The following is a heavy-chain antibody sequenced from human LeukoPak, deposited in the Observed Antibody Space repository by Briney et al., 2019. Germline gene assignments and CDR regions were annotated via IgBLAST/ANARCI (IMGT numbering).Heavy chain of an antibody. Sequence: QPGGSLRPSCVVSGFIFRDYAMSWVRQAPGEGLEWVAGISDNGGGPYYADSLKGRFTISRDNSKNILYLQMISLRAEDTAVYYCAKEIGRLGVPLYDYWGRGTLVTASS. CDR2: ISDNGGGP. CDR1: GFIFRDYA. J-gene: IGHJ4*02. CDR3: AKEIGRLGVPLYDY. V-gene: IGHV3-23*01. D-gene: IGHD3/OR15-3a*01.